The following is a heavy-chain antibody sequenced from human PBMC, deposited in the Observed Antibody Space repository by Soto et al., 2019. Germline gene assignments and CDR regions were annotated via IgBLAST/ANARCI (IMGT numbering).Heavy chain of an antibody. J-gene: IGHJ4*02. CDR2: FSSDGSR. D-gene: IGHD3-3*01. CDR1: GFTVNNLY. Sequence: EVQLVESGGGLVQPGGSLTLSCAAFGFTVNNLYMTWVRQAPGKGLGWVSVFSSDGSRYYADSVKGRFTISKDYSKNTLYLEMNSLRAGDTAVYYCARDIFGGSYDFCHGGQGTLVTVSS. V-gene: IGHV3-66*01. CDR3: ARDIFGGSYDFCH.